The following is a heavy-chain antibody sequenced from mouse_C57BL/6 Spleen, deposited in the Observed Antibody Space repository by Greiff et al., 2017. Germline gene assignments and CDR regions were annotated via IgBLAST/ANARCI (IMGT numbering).Heavy chain of an antibody. CDR2: IDPSDSYT. Sequence: VQLQQPGAELVMPGASVKLSCKASGYTFTSYWMHWVKQRPGQGLEWIGEIDPSDSYTNYNQKFKGKSTLTVDKSSSTAYMQLSSLTSEDSAVYYCARSQYDGYYDYWGQGTTLTVSS. CDR3: ARSQYDGYYDY. D-gene: IGHD2-3*01. V-gene: IGHV1-69*01. J-gene: IGHJ2*01. CDR1: GYTFTSYW.